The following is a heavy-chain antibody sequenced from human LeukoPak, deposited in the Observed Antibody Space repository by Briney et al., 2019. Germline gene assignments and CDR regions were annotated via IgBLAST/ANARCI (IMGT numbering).Heavy chain of an antibody. J-gene: IGHJ5*02. CDR3: ASPMYYYDSSGYRRWFDP. V-gene: IGHV1-2*02. Sequence: ASVKVSCKTSGYTFTIYGISWVRQAPGQGLEWMGWINPNSGGTNYAQKFQGRVTMTRDTSISTAYMELSRLRSDDTAVYYCASPMYYYDSSGYRRWFDPWGQGTLVTVSS. CDR2: INPNSGGT. D-gene: IGHD3-22*01. CDR1: GYTFTIYG.